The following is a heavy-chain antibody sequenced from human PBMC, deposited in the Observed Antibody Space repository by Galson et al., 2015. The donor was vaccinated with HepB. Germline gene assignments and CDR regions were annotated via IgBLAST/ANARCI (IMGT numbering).Heavy chain of an antibody. Sequence: SLRLSCAASGFTFSNAWMSWVRQAPGKGLEWVGRIKSKTDGGTTDYAAPVKGRFTISRDDSRNTLYLQMNSLKTEDTAVYYCTTDGYGSGSYYNDYWGQGTLVTVSS. CDR1: GFTFSNAW. J-gene: IGHJ4*02. V-gene: IGHV3-15*01. CDR3: TTDGYGSGSYYNDY. CDR2: IKSKTDGGTT. D-gene: IGHD3-10*01.